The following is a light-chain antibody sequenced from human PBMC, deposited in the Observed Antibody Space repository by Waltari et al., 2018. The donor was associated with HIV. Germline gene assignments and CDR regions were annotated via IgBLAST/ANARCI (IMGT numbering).Light chain of an antibody. CDR3: AAWDDSLSGWV. V-gene: IGLV1-47*01. Sequence: QSVLPQPSSASGPPGQRVTISCSGSSANIGSHSVYWYQQLPGTTPKLLIYRNNERPSGVPDRFSGSKSGTAASLAISGLRSEDEADYYCAAWDDSLSGWVFGGGTKLTVL. CDR1: SANIGSHS. J-gene: IGLJ3*02. CDR2: RNN.